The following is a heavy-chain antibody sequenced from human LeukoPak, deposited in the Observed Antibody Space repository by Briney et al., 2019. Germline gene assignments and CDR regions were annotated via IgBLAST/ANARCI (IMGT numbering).Heavy chain of an antibody. J-gene: IGHJ3*02. Sequence: GASVKVSCKASGYTFTSYGVNWVRQAPGQGLEWMGWINTNTGNPTYAQGFTGRFVFSLDTSVSTAYLQISSLKAEDTAVYYCATHRLGELSFGGDAFDIWGQGTMVTVSS. D-gene: IGHD3-16*02. CDR3: ATHRLGELSFGGDAFDI. CDR2: INTNTGNP. V-gene: IGHV7-4-1*02. CDR1: GYTFTSYG.